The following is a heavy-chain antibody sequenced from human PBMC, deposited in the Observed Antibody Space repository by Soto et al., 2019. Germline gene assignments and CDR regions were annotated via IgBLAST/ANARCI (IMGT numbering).Heavy chain of an antibody. Sequence: SLRLSCAGSGFTFSNYAMSWVRQAPGKGLAWVSAISGSGGSTYYADSVKGRFTISRDNSKNTLFLEINSLRADDTAVYSCARDRCRGGSCYRTYAFDLWGQGTRVTVSS. CDR3: ARDRCRGGSCYRTYAFDL. CDR2: ISGSGGST. V-gene: IGHV3-23*01. D-gene: IGHD2-15*01. J-gene: IGHJ3*01. CDR1: GFTFSNYA.